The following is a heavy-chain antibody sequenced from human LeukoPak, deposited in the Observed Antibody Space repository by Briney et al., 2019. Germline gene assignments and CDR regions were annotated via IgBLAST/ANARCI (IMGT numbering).Heavy chain of an antibody. Sequence: GMSLRLSCAASGFTFSSYGMHWVRQAPGKGLEWVAVISYDGSNKYYADSVKGRFTISRDNSKNTLYLQMNSLRAEDTAVYYCAKDSWRSTTVTTRGIYYYYGMDVWGQGTTVTVSS. J-gene: IGHJ6*02. CDR3: AKDSWRSTTVTTRGIYYYYGMDV. CDR2: ISYDGSNK. CDR1: GFTFSSYG. D-gene: IGHD4-17*01. V-gene: IGHV3-30*18.